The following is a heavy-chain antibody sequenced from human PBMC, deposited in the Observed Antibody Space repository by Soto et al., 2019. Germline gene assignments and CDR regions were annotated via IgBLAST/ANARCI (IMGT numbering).Heavy chain of an antibody. J-gene: IGHJ4*02. CDR3: TGEVASGY. D-gene: IGHD2-8*02. V-gene: IGHV3-30*03. CDR2: ISRDGGTK. Sequence: QVQLVESGGGVVQPGRSLRLSCAVSGFTVSTYGMHWVRQAPGKGLEWVAVISRDGGTKYYADSVKGRFTISRDNSRNTRLLEMNSLRGDARAVYACTGEVASGYWGQGTLVTVSS. CDR1: GFTVSTYG.